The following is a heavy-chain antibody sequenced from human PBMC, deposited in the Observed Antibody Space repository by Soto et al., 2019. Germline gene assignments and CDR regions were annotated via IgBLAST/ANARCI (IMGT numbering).Heavy chain of an antibody. V-gene: IGHV1-69*12. J-gene: IGHJ6*02. CDR2: IIPIFGTA. CDR3: ARSHNPYYYDSSGYPRSYGMDV. Sequence: QVQLVQSGAEVKKPGSSVKVSCKASEGTFSSYAISWVRQAPGQGLEWMGGIIPIFGTANYAQKFQGRVTITADEATSTAYMELSRLRSEDTAVYYCARSHNPYYYDSSGYPRSYGMDVWGQGTTVTVSS. D-gene: IGHD3-22*01. CDR1: EGTFSSYA.